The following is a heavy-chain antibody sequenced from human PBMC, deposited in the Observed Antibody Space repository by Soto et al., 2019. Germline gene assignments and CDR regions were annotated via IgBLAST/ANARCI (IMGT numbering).Heavy chain of an antibody. J-gene: IGHJ5*02. CDR1: GGSISNYF. V-gene: IGHV4-4*07. CDR2: IDNSGST. D-gene: IGHD3-3*01. CDR3: ARGSVTIFGVVIPPSPRWFDP. Sequence: SETLSLTCTVSGGSISNYFCNWIRQPAGKGLEWIGRIDNSGSTNYNPSLKSRITMSADTSRNQFSLKLNSVTAADTAVYYCARGSVTIFGVVIPPSPRWFDPWGQGTLVTVSS.